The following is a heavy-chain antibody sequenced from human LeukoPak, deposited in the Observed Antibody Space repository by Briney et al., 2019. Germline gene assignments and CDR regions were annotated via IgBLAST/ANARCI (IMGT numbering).Heavy chain of an antibody. D-gene: IGHD2-2*01. J-gene: IGHJ4*02. CDR1: GGSISSSSYY. CDR2: IYYSGST. CDR3: ASSEGYCSSTSCYGGQQGFDY. Sequence: SETLSLTCTVSGGSISSSSYYWGWIRQPPGKGLDWIGSIYYSGSTYYNPSLKSRVTISVDTSKNQFSLKLSSVTAADTAVYYCASSEGYCSSTSCYGGQQGFDYWGQGTLVTVST. V-gene: IGHV4-39*01.